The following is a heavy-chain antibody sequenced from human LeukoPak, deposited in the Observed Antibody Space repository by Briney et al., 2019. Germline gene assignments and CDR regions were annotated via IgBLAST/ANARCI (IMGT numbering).Heavy chain of an antibody. V-gene: IGHV3-NL1*01. CDR2: IYSGGST. CDR1: GFTFSSYG. CDR3: ARFDDYYYYMDV. J-gene: IGHJ6*03. Sequence: GGSLRLSCAASGFTFSSYGMHWVRQAPGKGLEWVSVIYSGGSTYYADSVKGRFTISRDNSKNTLYLQMNSLRAEDTAVYYCARFDDYYYYMDVWGKGTTVTVSS.